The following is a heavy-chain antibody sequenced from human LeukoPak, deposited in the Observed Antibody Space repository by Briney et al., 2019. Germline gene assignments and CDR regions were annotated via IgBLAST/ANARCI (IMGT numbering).Heavy chain of an antibody. V-gene: IGHV4-4*07. J-gene: IGHJ4*02. D-gene: IGHD3-22*01. Sequence: SETLSLTCTVSGGSISSYYWSWIRQPAGKGLEWIGRIYTNGSTNHNPSLKSRVTMSVDTSKDQFSLKLSSVTAADTAVYYCARERRRGYYDSSGYSALDYWGQGTLVTVSS. CDR2: IYTNGST. CDR1: GGSISSYY. CDR3: ARERRRGYYDSSGYSALDY.